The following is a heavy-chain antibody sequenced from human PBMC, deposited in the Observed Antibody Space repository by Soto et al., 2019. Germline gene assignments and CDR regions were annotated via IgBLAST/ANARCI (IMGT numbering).Heavy chain of an antibody. V-gene: IGHV4-34*01. Sequence: SETLSLTCAVYGGSFSGYYWSWIRQPPGKGLEWIGEINHSGSTNYNPSLKSRVTISVDTSKNQFSLKLSSVTAAGTAVYYCARLVSVVATIGGGLRGYCSGGSCPTYYYYYMDVWGKGTTVTVSS. D-gene: IGHD2-15*01. CDR2: INHSGST. J-gene: IGHJ6*03. CDR3: ARLVSVVATIGGGLRGYCSGGSCPTYYYYYMDV. CDR1: GGSFSGYY.